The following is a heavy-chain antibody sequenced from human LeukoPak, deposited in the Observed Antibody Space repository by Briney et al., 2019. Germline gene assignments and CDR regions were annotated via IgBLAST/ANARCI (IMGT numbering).Heavy chain of an antibody. CDR2: INPNSGGT. CDR3: ATYCTNGVCLDY. V-gene: IGHV1-2*02. J-gene: IGHJ4*02. D-gene: IGHD2-8*01. CDR1: GYTFTGYY. Sequence: ASVKVSCKASGYTFTGYYMHWVRQAPGQGLEWMGWINPNSGGTNYAQKFQGRVTMTRDASISTAYMELSRLRSDDTAVYYCATYCTNGVCLDYWGQGTLVTVSS.